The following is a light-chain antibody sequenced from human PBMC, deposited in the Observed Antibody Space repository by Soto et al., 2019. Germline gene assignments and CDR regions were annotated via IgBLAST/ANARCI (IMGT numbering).Light chain of an antibody. J-gene: IGKJ4*01. CDR2: ATS. CDR1: QSVGNN. V-gene: IGKV3-15*01. CDR3: QQYGDWPLT. Sequence: EIVVTQSPATLSVSPGERATLSCRASQSVGNNFAWYQQKPGQAPRLLIFATSTRATGVPARFSGSGSGTEVTLTSSSLQSEDCAVYYCQQYGDWPLTFGGGAKVEIE.